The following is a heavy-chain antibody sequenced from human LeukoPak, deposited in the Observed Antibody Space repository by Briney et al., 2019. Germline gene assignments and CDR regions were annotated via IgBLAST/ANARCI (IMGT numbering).Heavy chain of an antibody. Sequence: PGGSLRLSCAASGFTFSSYAMHWVRQAPGKGLGWVAVISYDGSNKYYADSVKGRFTISRDNSKNTLYLQMNSLRAEDTAVYYCAREGGIVGATTFDYWGQGTLVTVSS. J-gene: IGHJ4*02. CDR2: ISYDGSNK. CDR3: AREGGIVGATTFDY. D-gene: IGHD1-26*01. CDR1: GFTFSSYA. V-gene: IGHV3-30*04.